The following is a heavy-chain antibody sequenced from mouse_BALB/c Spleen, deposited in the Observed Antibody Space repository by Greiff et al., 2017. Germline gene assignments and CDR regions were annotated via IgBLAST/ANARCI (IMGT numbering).Heavy chain of an antibody. Sequence: EVMLVESGGGLVQPGGSRKLSCAASGFTFSSFGMHWVRQAPEKGLEWVAYISSGSSTIYYADTVKGRFTSSRDNPKNTLFLQMTSLRSEDTAMYYCAREGYRHGAMDDWGQGTSVTVSS. CDR3: AREGYRHGAMDD. CDR1: GFTFSSFG. CDR2: ISSGSSTI. D-gene: IGHD2-14*01. J-gene: IGHJ4*01. V-gene: IGHV5-17*02.